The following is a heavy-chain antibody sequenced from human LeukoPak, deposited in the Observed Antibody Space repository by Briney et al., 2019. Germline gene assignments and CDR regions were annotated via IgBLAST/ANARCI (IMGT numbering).Heavy chain of an antibody. J-gene: IGHJ4*02. V-gene: IGHV4-28*06. CDR2: IHHSGSS. CDR1: GYSISSNNW. Sequence: PSETLSLTCGVPGYSISSNNWWGWVRQPPGKGLEWIGYIHHSGSSKYNLSLKNRVTMSLDTSKNQVSLKLSSVTALDTAVYYCATTVEATRGWLGYWGQGSPVTVSS. D-gene: IGHD1-26*01. CDR3: ATTVEATRGWLGY.